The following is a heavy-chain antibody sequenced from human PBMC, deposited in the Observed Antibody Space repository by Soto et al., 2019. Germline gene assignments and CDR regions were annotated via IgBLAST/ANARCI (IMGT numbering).Heavy chain of an antibody. D-gene: IGHD3-3*01. CDR2: ISGSGGST. CDR3: AKRSYDFWSGYLYPPYGMDV. Sequence: GGSLRLSCAASGFTFSSYAMSWVRQAPGKGLEWVSAISGSGGSTYYADSVKGRFTISRDNSKNTLYLQMNSLRAEDTAVYYCAKRSYDFWSGYLYPPYGMDVWGQGTTVTVSS. J-gene: IGHJ6*02. V-gene: IGHV3-23*01. CDR1: GFTFSSYA.